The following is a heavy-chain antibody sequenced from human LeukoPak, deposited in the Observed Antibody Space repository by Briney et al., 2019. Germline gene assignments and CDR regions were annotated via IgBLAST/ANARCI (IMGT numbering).Heavy chain of an antibody. D-gene: IGHD2-15*01. CDR1: GYSISSGYY. CDR2: IYHSAAT. V-gene: IGHV4-38-2*02. J-gene: IGHJ4*02. CDR3: AKGGGLCSGGSCFDS. Sequence: SETLSLTCSVSGYSISSGYYWGWIRQSPGKGLEWIGSIYHSAATYYIPSLKSRVTISRDTSKNQFSLKLDSVTAADTAVYYCAKGGGLCSGGSCFDSWGQGVLVTVSS.